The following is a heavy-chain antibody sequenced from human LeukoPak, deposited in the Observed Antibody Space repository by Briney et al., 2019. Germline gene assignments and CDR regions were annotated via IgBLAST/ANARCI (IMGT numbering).Heavy chain of an antibody. CDR1: ALTFSSYG. CDR2: IRYDGSNK. V-gene: IGHV3-30*02. CDR3: AKDRSVVYYYYGSGSYYNSFFDY. D-gene: IGHD3-10*01. Sequence: PGGSLRLACAASALTFSSYGMDWVRQAPGKGLEWVAFIRYDGSNKYYADSVKGRFTISRDNSKNTLYLQMNSLRAEDTAVYYCAKDRSVVYYYYGSGSYYNSFFDYWGQGTLVTVSS. J-gene: IGHJ4*02.